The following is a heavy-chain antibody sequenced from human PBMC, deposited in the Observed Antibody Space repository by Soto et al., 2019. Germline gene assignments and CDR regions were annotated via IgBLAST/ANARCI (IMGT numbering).Heavy chain of an antibody. D-gene: IGHD1-26*01. J-gene: IGHJ4*02. V-gene: IGHV3-74*01. CDR2: INTDGSVT. CDR1: GFTFNNFW. CDR3: ARPTGLGATNY. Sequence: LRLSCAGSGFTFNNFWMHWVRQAPGKGLVWVARINTDGSVTSHADSVKGRFTISRDNAKSTLYLQMNSLRAEDSARYYCARPTGLGATNYWGRGTLVTVSS.